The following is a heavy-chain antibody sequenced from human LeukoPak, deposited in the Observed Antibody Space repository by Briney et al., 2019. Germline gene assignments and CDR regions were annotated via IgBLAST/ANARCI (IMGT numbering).Heavy chain of an antibody. CDR2: IIPIFSTT. CDR1: GGTFSSYA. Sequence: SVTVSFKASGGTFSSYAISWVRQAPGQGLEWMGGIIPIFSTTNYAQKLQGRVTITADESTSTAYMELSSLRSEDTAVYYCALLATTVVTRFDYWGQGTLVTVSS. CDR3: ALLATTVVTRFDY. J-gene: IGHJ4*02. D-gene: IGHD4-23*01. V-gene: IGHV1-69*13.